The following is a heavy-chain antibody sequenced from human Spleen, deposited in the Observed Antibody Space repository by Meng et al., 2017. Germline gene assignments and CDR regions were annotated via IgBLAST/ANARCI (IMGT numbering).Heavy chain of an antibody. D-gene: IGHD3-22*01. CDR1: GGSISSSAYF. Sequence: SETLSLTCTVSGGSISSSAYFWGWIRQPPGKGLEWIGSIYYSGSTNYNPSLKSRVTISVDTSKNQFSLRLYSVTATDTGVFYCARCDSSGYYDHTYYFDYWGQGTLVTVSS. J-gene: IGHJ4*02. V-gene: IGHV4-39*07. CDR3: ARCDSSGYYDHTYYFDY. CDR2: IYYSGST.